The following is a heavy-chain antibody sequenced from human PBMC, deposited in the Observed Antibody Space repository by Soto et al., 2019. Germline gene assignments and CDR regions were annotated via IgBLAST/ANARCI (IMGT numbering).Heavy chain of an antibody. CDR2: IIPILGIA. CDR1: GGTFSSYT. V-gene: IGHV1-69*02. CDR3: ARARGAGDGYNLGFDY. Sequence: QVQLVQSGAEVKKPGSSVKVSCKASGGTFSSYTISWVRQAPGQGLEWMGRIIPILGIANYAQKFQGRVKITADKSTSTAYMQLSSLRSEDTAVYYCARARGAGDGYNLGFDYWGQGTLVTVSS. D-gene: IGHD5-12*01. J-gene: IGHJ4*02.